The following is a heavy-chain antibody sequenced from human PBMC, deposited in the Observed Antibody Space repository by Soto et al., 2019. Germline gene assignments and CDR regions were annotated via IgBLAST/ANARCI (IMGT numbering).Heavy chain of an antibody. Sequence: QVQLVESGGGVVQPGRSLRLSCAASGFTFSSYAMHWVRQAPGKGLEWVAVISYDGSNKYYADSVKGRFTISRDNSKNTLYLQMNSLRAEDTAVYYCARGSSGWHDAFDIWGQGTMVTVSS. CDR1: GFTFSSYA. CDR2: ISYDGSNK. J-gene: IGHJ3*02. CDR3: ARGSSGWHDAFDI. D-gene: IGHD6-19*01. V-gene: IGHV3-30-3*01.